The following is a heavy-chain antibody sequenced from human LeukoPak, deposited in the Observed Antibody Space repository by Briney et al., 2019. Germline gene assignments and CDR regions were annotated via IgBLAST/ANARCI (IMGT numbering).Heavy chain of an antibody. CDR1: GYTFTGYY. V-gene: IGHV1-69*04. CDR3: ARDEMATKN. CDR2: IIPILGIA. Sequence: SVKVSCKASGYTFTGYYMHWVRQAPGQGLEWMGRIIPILGIANYAQKFQGRVTITADKSTSTAYMELSSLRSEDTAVYYCARDEMATKNWGQGTLVTVSS. J-gene: IGHJ4*02. D-gene: IGHD5-24*01.